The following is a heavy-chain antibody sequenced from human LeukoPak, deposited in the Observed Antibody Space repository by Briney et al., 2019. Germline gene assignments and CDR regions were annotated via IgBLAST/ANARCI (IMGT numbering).Heavy chain of an antibody. CDR1: GYTFTTYT. J-gene: IGHJ6*02. Sequence: ASVKVSCKASGYTFTTYTISWVRQAPGQGLEWLGWISAYNGNTYYAQRLQGRVTMTTDTSTTTACMELRSLTSDDTAVYFCARGPHHFYGMDVWGQGTTVTVS. D-gene: IGHD1-14*01. V-gene: IGHV1-18*04. CDR2: ISAYNGNT. CDR3: ARGPHHFYGMDV.